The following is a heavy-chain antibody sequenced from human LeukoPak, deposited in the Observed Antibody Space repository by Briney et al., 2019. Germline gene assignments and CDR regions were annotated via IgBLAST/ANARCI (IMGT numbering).Heavy chain of an antibody. CDR3: ARGPDIVVVVAATFWFDP. CDR2: ISSSSSYI. J-gene: IGHJ5*02. CDR1: GFTSSSYS. D-gene: IGHD2-15*01. V-gene: IGHV3-21*01. Sequence: PGGSLRLSCAASGFTSSSYSMNWVRQAPGKGLEWVSSISSSSSYIYYADSVKGRFTISRDNAKNSLYLQMNSLRAEDTAVYYCARGPDIVVVVAATFWFDPWGQGTLVTVSS.